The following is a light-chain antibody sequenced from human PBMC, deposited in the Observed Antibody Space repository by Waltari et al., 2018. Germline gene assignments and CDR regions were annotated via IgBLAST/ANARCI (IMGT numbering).Light chain of an antibody. CDR3: GSFAGSGTWV. CDR2: EVT. J-gene: IGLJ3*02. CDR1: SSDVGCYNN. Sequence: QSALTQPRSVSGSPGQSVTISCTGTSSDVGCYNNVSWYQQHPGKAPKFLIYEVTKQPSGVPDRFSGSKSGNTASPTISGLQAEDEADYYCGSFAGSGTWVFGGGTKLTVL. V-gene: IGLV2-11*01.